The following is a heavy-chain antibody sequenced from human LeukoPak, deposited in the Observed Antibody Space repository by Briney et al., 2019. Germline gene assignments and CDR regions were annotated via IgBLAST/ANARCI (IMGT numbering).Heavy chain of an antibody. CDR1: GFTFSSYW. V-gene: IGHV3-74*01. CDR3: ARGTLIC. Sequence: GGSLRLSCAASGFTFSSYWMHWVRQTPGKGLVWVSRISTDGSSTTYADSVKGQFTISRDNAKNTLYLQMHSLRAEDTAMYSCARGTLICWGQGTLVTDSS. CDR2: ISTDGSST. D-gene: IGHD1-14*01. J-gene: IGHJ4*02.